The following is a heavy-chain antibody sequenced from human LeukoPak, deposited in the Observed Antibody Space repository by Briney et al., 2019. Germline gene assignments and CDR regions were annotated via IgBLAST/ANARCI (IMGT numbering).Heavy chain of an antibody. V-gene: IGHV1-2*02. J-gene: IGHJ3*02. D-gene: IGHD3-9*01. Sequence: ASVKVSCKASGYTFTGYYMHWVRQAPGQGLEWMGWINPNSGGTNYAQKFQGRVTMTRDTSITTAYMELSRLTSDDTAVYNRKRAYDILTGYDAFDIWGQGTMVTVSS. CDR1: GYTFTGYY. CDR3: KRAYDILTGYDAFDI. CDR2: INPNSGGT.